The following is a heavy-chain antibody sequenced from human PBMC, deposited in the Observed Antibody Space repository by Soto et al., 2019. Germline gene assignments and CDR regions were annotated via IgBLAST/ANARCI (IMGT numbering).Heavy chain of an antibody. CDR3: ARDRPTPNAFDI. Sequence: SVKVSCKASGGTFSSYAISWVRQAPGQGLEWMGGIIPIFGTANYAQKFQGRVTITADESTSTAYMELSSLRSEDTAVYYCARDRPTPNAFDIWGQGTMVTVSS. CDR2: IIPIFGTA. CDR1: GGTFSSYA. V-gene: IGHV1-69*13. J-gene: IGHJ3*02.